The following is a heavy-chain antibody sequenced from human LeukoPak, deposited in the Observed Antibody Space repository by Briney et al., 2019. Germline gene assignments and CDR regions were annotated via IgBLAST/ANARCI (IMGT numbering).Heavy chain of an antibody. CDR1: GGSFSGYY. V-gene: IGHV4-34*01. CDR3: ARGRSGNNHYCHSNRGGNNWFDP. Sequence: PSETLSLTCAVYGGSFSGYYWSWIRQPPGKGLEWIGEINHSGSTNYNPSLKSRVTISVDTSKNQFSLKLNSVTAADTAVYYCARGRSGNNHYCHSNRGGNNWFDPWGQGTLVTVSS. CDR2: INHSGST. D-gene: IGHD3-22*01. J-gene: IGHJ5*02.